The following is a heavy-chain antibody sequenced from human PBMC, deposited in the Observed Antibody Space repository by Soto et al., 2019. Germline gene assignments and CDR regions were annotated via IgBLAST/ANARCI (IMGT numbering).Heavy chain of an antibody. Sequence: SETLSLTCTVSGGSISSSSYYWCWVRHPPVKGLECIGSIFISGSTYYNPSHKSRLTISVDTSKNQFSLKLSSVTAADTALYYCARQAMVRGLTGRFDPGGQATLVTVSS. CDR3: ARQAMVRGLTGRFDP. V-gene: IGHV4-39*01. D-gene: IGHD3-10*01. CDR2: IFISGST. J-gene: IGHJ5*02. CDR1: GGSISSSSYY.